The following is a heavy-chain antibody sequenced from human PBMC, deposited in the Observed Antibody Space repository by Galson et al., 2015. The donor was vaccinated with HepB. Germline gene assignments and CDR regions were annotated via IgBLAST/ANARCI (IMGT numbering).Heavy chain of an antibody. V-gene: IGHV5-10-1*01. CDR1: GYSFTSYW. CDR3: ASVAGYSSSWYYFDY. D-gene: IGHD6-13*01. J-gene: IGHJ4*02. Sequence: QSGAEVKKPGESLRISCKGSGYSFTSYWISWVRQMPGKGLEWMGRIDPSDSYTNYSPSFQGHVTISADKSISTAYLQWSSLKASDTAMYYCASVAGYSSSWYYFDYWGPGTLVTVSS. CDR2: IDPSDSYT.